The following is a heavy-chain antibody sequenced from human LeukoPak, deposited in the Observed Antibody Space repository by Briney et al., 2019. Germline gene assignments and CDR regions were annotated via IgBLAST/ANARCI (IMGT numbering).Heavy chain of an antibody. Sequence: SETLYLTCTVSGGSISSGDYYWSWIRQPPGKGLEWIGYIYYSGSTYYNPSLKSRVTISVDTSKNQFSLKLSSVTAADTAVYYCARGHLGFGYSYGYYFDYWGQGTLVTVSS. D-gene: IGHD5-18*01. J-gene: IGHJ4*02. CDR1: GGSISSGDYY. CDR3: ARGHLGFGYSYGYYFDY. V-gene: IGHV4-30-4*01. CDR2: IYYSGST.